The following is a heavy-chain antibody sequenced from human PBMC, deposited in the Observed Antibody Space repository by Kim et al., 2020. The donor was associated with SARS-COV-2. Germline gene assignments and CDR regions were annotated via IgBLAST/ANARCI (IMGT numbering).Heavy chain of an antibody. D-gene: IGHD6-13*01. CDR2: INHSGST. Sequence: SETLSLTCAVYGGSFSGYYWSWIRQPPGKGLEWIGEINHSGSTNYNPSLKSRVTISVDTSKNQFSLKLSSVTAADTAVYYCASLGIAAAGTDYWGQGTLVTVSS. CDR3: ASLGIAAAGTDY. CDR1: GGSFSGYY. V-gene: IGHV4-34*01. J-gene: IGHJ4*02.